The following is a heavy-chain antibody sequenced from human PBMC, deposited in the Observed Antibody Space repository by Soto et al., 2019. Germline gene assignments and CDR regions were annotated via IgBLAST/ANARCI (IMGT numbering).Heavy chain of an antibody. CDR1: GVSFSSYW. CDR3: ARDPYNNGDYRYVIDF. CDR2: INEDGSEE. V-gene: IGHV3-7*05. Sequence: GGSLRLSCAASGVSFSSYWMTWVRQAPGKGLEWVANINEDGSEEVYMDSMKGRFTISRDNAKNSLYLEMNSLRAEDTALYYCARDPYNNGDYRYVIDFSAQGSSVTVSS. J-gene: IGHJ6*02. D-gene: IGHD3-10*01.